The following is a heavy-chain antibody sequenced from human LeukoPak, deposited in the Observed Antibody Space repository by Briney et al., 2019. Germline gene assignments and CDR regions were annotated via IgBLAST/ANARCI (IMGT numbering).Heavy chain of an antibody. CDR3: ARERSSYYDILTGYSGYYFDY. CDR2: IYTSGST. J-gene: IGHJ4*02. V-gene: IGHV4-4*07. D-gene: IGHD3-9*01. CDR1: GGSISSYY. Sequence: SETLSLTCTVSGGSISSYYWSWIRQPAGKGLEWIGRIYTSGSTNYNPSLKSRVTMSVDTSKNQFSMKLSSVTAADTAVYYCARERSSYYDILTGYSGYYFDYWGQGTLVTVSS.